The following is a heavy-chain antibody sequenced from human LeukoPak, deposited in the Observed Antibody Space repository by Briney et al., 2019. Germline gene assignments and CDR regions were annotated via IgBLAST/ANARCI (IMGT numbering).Heavy chain of an antibody. CDR3: ARVGGDRSYYYMDV. V-gene: IGHV1-2*06. CDR1: GYTFTGYY. D-gene: IGHD2-21*01. J-gene: IGHJ6*03. CDR2: INPNSGGT. Sequence: ASVKVSCKASGYTFTGYYMHWVRRAPGQGLEWMGRINPNSGGTNYAQKFQGRVTMTRDTSISTAYMELSRLRSDDTAVYYCARVGGDRSYYYMDVWGKGTTVTVSS.